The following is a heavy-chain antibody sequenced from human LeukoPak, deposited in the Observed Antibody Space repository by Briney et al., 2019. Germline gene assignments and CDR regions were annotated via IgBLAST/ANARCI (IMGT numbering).Heavy chain of an antibody. V-gene: IGHV3-23*01. Sequence: PGASLRLSCATSGFTFSSYAMSWVRQAPGKGLEWVSAISGSGGSTYYAGSVKGRFTISRDNSKNTLYLQMNSLRAEDTAVYYCAKDVPTGSYPNPFDYWGQGTLVTVSS. D-gene: IGHD1-26*01. CDR1: GFTFSSYA. CDR3: AKDVPTGSYPNPFDY. J-gene: IGHJ4*02. CDR2: ISGSGGST.